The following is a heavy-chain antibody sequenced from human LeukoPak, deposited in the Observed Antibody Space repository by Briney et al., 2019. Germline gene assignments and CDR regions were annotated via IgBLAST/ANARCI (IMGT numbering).Heavy chain of an antibody. V-gene: IGHV1-69*05. D-gene: IGHD1-1*01. J-gene: IGHJ4*02. CDR2: IIPIFGTA. Sequence: VASVKVSCKASGGTSSSYAISWVRQAPGQGLEWMGGIIPIFGTANYAQKFQGRVTITTDESTSTAYMELSSLRSEDTAVYYCARGDGTLYYFDYWGQGTPVTVSS. CDR1: GGTSSSYA. CDR3: ARGDGTLYYFDY.